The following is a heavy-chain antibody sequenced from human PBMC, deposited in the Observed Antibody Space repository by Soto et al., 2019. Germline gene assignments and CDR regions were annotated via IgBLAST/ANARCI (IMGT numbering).Heavy chain of an antibody. Sequence: GASVKVSCKASGYTFISHAMHWVRQAPGQRLEWMGWINAGNGNTKYSQNFQGRVAIIRDTSASTAYMELRSLRSKDTAVYYCARDGARITVFGVVYYFDYWGQGTLVTVSS. V-gene: IGHV1-3*01. J-gene: IGHJ4*02. CDR1: GYTFISHA. D-gene: IGHD3-3*01. CDR3: ARDGARITVFGVVYYFDY. CDR2: INAGNGNT.